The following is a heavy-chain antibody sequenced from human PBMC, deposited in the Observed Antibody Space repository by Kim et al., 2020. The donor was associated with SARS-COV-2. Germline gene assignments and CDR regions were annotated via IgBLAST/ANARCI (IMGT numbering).Heavy chain of an antibody. D-gene: IGHD6-13*01. CDR1: GFTFSSHG. V-gene: IGHV3-23*01. CDR3: AKCGSVSSRSGLDV. CDR2: ISGSGGST. Sequence: GGSLRLSCAASGFTFSSHGMTWVRQAPGNGLEWVSGISGSGGSTYYSDSVKGRFTVSRDNSKNTLYLQMNSLRDEDTALYYCAKCGSVSSRSGLDVWGQGTTVTVSS. J-gene: IGHJ6*02.